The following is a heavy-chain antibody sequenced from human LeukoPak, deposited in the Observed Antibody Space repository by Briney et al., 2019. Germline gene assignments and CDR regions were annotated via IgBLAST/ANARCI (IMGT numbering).Heavy chain of an antibody. Sequence: PSETLSLTCAVSGGSISSGGYSWSWIRQPPGKGLEWIGYIYHSGSTYYNPSLKSRVTISVDRSKNQFSLKLSSVTAADTAVYYCARASYDILPGYYRGDAFDIWGQGTMVTVSS. CDR3: ARASYDILPGYYRGDAFDI. CDR1: GGSISSGGYS. V-gene: IGHV4-30-2*01. CDR2: IYHSGST. D-gene: IGHD3-9*01. J-gene: IGHJ3*02.